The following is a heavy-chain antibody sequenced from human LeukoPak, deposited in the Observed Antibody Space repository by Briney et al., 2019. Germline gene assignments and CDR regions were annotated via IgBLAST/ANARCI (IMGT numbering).Heavy chain of an antibody. CDR1: GLTFPRYW. J-gene: IGHJ4*02. V-gene: IGHV3-7*05. D-gene: IGHD2-15*01. CDR2: IKEDGSEN. Sequence: GGSLRLSCAASGLTFPRYWMTWVRQAPGKGLQWVANIKEDGSENYYVDSVKGRFTISRDNGRSSLYLQMNTLRAEDTAVYYCACSLGGHLYYFDYWGQGTLVTVSS. CDR3: ACSLGGHLYYFDY.